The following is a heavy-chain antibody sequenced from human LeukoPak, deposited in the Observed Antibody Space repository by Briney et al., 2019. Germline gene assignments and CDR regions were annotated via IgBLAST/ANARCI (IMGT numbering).Heavy chain of an antibody. CDR2: VSHTGRT. V-gene: IGHV4-4*02. D-gene: IGHD4-17*01. Sequence: GSLRLSCAASGFTFSSYAMSWVRQPPGKGLEWIGEVSHTGRTNYHPSLQSRVTISPDESKNHFSLRVTSMTAADTAVYYCASRDDSGPYWGQGTLVTVSS. CDR3: ASRDDSGPY. CDR1: GFTFSSYAM. J-gene: IGHJ4*02.